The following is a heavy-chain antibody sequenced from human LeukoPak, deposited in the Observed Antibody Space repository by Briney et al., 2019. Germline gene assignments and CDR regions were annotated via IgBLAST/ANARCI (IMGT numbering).Heavy chain of an antibody. V-gene: IGHV3-23*01. J-gene: IGHJ4*02. CDR2: ISDSGGST. D-gene: IGHD1-26*01. CDR3: AKRGAEVGATVAPGDY. CDR1: RFTFSSYA. Sequence: SGGSLRLSCAASRFTFSSYATSWVRQAPGKGLEWVSAISDSGGSTYYADSVKGRFTISRDNSKNTLYLQMNSLRAEDTAVYYCAKRGAEVGATVAPGDYWGQGTLVTVSS.